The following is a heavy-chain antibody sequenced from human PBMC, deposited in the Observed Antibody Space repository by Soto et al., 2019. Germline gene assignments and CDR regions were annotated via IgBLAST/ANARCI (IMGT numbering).Heavy chain of an antibody. CDR2: ISGSGNTI. D-gene: IGHD3-10*01. J-gene: IGHJ4*02. V-gene: IGHV3-11*01. CDR1: GFTFSDYY. CDR3: ASDPYYYVSGD. Sequence: PGGSLRLSCAASGFTFSDYYMTWIRQPPGKGLEWLSYISGSGNTIYYADSVKGRFTVSRDNARNSLYLQMNSLRAEDTAFYYCASDPYYYVSGDSGQGTRVTVYS.